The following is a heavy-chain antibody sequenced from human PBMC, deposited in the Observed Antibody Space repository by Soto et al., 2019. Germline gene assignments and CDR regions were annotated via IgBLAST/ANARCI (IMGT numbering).Heavy chain of an antibody. V-gene: IGHV1-69*13. CDR3: ARDSRDSSGYTPYNWFDP. CDR2: IIPIFGTA. Sequence: SVKVSCKASGGTFSSYAISWVRQAPGQGPEWMGGIIPIFGTANYAQKFQGRVTITADESTSTAYMELSSLRSEDTAVYYCARDSRDSSGYTPYNWFDPWGQGTLVTVSS. J-gene: IGHJ5*02. D-gene: IGHD3-22*01. CDR1: GGTFSSYA.